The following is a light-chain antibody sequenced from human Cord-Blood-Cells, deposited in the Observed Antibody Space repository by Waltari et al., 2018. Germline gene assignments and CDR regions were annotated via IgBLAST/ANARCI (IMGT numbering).Light chain of an antibody. J-gene: IGKJ4*01. V-gene: IGKV1-39*01. Sequence: DIQMTQSPSSLSASVGDRVTITCRASQSISSYLNWYQQKPGKAPKLLIYAASSLQSGGPSMFSGSGSGTDFTLTISSLQPEDFATYYCQQSYSTPLTFGGGTKVEIK. CDR2: AAS. CDR3: QQSYSTPLT. CDR1: QSISSY.